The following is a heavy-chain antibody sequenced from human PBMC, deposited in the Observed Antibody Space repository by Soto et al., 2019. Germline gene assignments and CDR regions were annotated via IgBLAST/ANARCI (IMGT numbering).Heavy chain of an antibody. CDR3: ARGMITFGGY. CDR2: ISDDGINT. Sequence: QVRLVESGGGVVQPGRSLRLSCAASGFTFNNYAMYWVRQARGKGLEWMAVISDDGINTYYADSVKGRFTISRDNSKNTLYLQMNSLRPEDTAVYYCARGMITFGGYWGQGTLVTVSS. D-gene: IGHD3-16*01. CDR1: GFTFNNYA. V-gene: IGHV3-30-3*01. J-gene: IGHJ4*02.